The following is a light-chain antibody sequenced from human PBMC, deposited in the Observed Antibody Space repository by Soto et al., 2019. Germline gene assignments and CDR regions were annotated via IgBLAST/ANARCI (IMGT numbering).Light chain of an antibody. CDR3: CSFAGSSTPLV. CDR2: AVS. V-gene: IGLV2-23*02. CDR1: SSDVGSYNL. J-gene: IGLJ2*01. Sequence: QSALTQPASVSGSPGQSITISCTGTSSDVGSYNLVSWYQQHPCKAPKLIIYAVSKRPSGISNRFSGSKSGNTASLTISGLQAEDEADYYCCSFAGSSTPLVFGGGTKLTVL.